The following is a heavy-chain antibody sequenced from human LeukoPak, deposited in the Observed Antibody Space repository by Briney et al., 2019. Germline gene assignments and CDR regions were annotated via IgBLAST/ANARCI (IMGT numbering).Heavy chain of an antibody. V-gene: IGHV3-23*01. CDR2: IGGSDGGT. Sequence: GGSLRLSCAASGFTFSNYNMAWVRQAPGKGLEWVSAIGGSDGGTHYADSVRGRFTISRDNSKNTLYLQMISLRAEDTAVYYCTKDAPDSGGWFFFDSWGQGTLVTVSS. CDR3: TKDAPDSGGWFFFDS. J-gene: IGHJ4*02. CDR1: GFTFSNYN. D-gene: IGHD6-19*01.